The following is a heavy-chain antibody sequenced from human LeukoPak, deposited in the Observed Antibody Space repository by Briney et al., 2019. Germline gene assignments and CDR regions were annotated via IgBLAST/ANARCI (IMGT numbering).Heavy chain of an antibody. CDR3: ARRSGYDILTGYFLGFDP. J-gene: IGHJ5*02. Sequence: GESLKISCKGSGYSFTSYWIGWVRQMPGKGLEWMGIIYPGDSDTRYSPSFQGQVTISADKSISTAYLQWSSLKASDTAMYYRARRSGYDILTGYFLGFDPWGQGTLVTVSS. CDR2: IYPGDSDT. D-gene: IGHD3-9*01. V-gene: IGHV5-51*01. CDR1: GYSFTSYW.